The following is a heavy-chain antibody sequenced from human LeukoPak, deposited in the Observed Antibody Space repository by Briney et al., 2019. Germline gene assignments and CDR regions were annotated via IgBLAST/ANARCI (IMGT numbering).Heavy chain of an antibody. J-gene: IGHJ6*02. CDR1: GYTFTSYG. D-gene: IGHD6-19*01. Sequence: ASVKVSCKASGYTFTSYGISWVRQAPGQGLEWMGWISAYNGNTNYAQKLQGRVTMTTDTSTSTAYMELRSLRSDDTAVYYCAREETVAGIGAYYYYGMDVWGQGTTVTVSS. CDR2: ISAYNGNT. V-gene: IGHV1-18*01. CDR3: AREETVAGIGAYYYYGMDV.